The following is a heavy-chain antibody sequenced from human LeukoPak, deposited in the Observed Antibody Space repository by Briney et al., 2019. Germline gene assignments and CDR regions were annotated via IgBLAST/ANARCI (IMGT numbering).Heavy chain of an antibody. CDR1: GFIFNNAW. D-gene: IGHD6-13*01. CDR2: IKSKADGGTT. J-gene: IGHJ4*02. Sequence: GGSLRLSRAASGFIFNNAWMSWVRQAPGKGLEWVGRIKSKADGGTTDYAAPVKGRFTISRDDSRNTLYLQMSSLKTDDTAVYYCTTVGSSYPYWGQRTLVTVSS. CDR3: TTVGSSYPY. V-gene: IGHV3-15*01.